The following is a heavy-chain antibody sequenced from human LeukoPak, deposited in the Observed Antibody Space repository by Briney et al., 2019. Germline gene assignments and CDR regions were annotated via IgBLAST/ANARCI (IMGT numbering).Heavy chain of an antibody. D-gene: IGHD3-3*01. CDR3: ARKDYDFWSGYLRGYFDY. Sequence: SETLSLTCTVSGGSISSSSYYWGWIRQPPGKGLEWIGSIYYSGSTYYNPSLKSRVTISVDTSKNQFSLKLSSVTAADTAVYYCARKDYDFWSGYLRGYFDYWGQGTLVTVSS. J-gene: IGHJ4*02. CDR2: IYYSGST. V-gene: IGHV4-39*07. CDR1: GGSISSSSYY.